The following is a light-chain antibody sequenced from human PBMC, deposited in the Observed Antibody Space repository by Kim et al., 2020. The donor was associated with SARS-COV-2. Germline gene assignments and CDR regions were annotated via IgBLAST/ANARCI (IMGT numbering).Light chain of an antibody. CDR3: CSFAGSAYV. CDR1: SRDVGRYNS. V-gene: IGLV2-11*03. CDR2: EVT. J-gene: IGLJ1*01. Sequence: PGQSVIISCTGTSRDVGRYNSVSWYQQHPGKAPKFIIHEVTKRPSGVPARFSGSKSGNTASLTVSGLQPDDEAHYYCCSFAGSAYVFGTGTKVTVL.